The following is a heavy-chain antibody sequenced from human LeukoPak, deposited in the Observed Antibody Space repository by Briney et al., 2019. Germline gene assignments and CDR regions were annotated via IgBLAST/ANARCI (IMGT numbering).Heavy chain of an antibody. Sequence: ASVKVSCKASGYTFTSYGISWVRQAPGQGLEWMGWISGYNGNTNYAQKLQGRVTMTTDTSTSTAYMELRSLRSDDTAVYYCARDIMMVRGVYHHYYGTDVWGKGTTVTVSS. V-gene: IGHV1-18*04. CDR2: ISGYNGNT. CDR3: ARDIMMVRGVYHHYYGTDV. J-gene: IGHJ6*04. D-gene: IGHD3-10*01. CDR1: GYTFTSYG.